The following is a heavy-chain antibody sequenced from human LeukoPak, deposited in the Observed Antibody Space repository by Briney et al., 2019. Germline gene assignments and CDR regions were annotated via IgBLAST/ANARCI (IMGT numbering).Heavy chain of an antibody. CDR1: GGSISRHF. V-gene: IGHV4-59*11. CDR3: ARLLDNDSSGDPDTFDM. D-gene: IGHD3-22*01. Sequence: SETLSLTCSVSGGSISRHFWSWIRQPPGKGLEWIAFIHYSGRTKYNHSLQSRVTISIDTSENNFSLKLTSVTAADTAVYYCARLLDNDSSGDPDTFDMWGRGTVVSVSS. CDR2: IHYSGRT. J-gene: IGHJ3*02.